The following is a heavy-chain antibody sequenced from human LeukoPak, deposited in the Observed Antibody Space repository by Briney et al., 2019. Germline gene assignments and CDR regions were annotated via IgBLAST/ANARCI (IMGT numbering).Heavy chain of an antibody. CDR1: GFTFSSCW. CDR2: INQAGTEK. D-gene: IGHD4/OR15-4a*01. J-gene: IGHJ4*02. CDR3: ARVRRDYYFDY. Sequence: GGSLRLSCAAAGFTFSSCWISWVRQAPGKGLEWVANINQAGTEKYYVDSVKGRLTVSRDNAKNSVYLQMKSLRAEDTAVYYCARVRRDYYFDYWGQGALVTVSS. V-gene: IGHV3-7*05.